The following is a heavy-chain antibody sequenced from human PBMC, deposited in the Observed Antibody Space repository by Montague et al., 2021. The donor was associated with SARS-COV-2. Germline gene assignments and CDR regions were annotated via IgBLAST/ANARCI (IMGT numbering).Heavy chain of an antibody. CDR2: IDPSDSCT. CDR1: GYSFTSYW. V-gene: IGHV5-10-1*01. D-gene: IGHD2-15*01. CDR3: ARWDVVVVAATTWFDP. Sequence: QSGAEVKKPGESLRISCKGSGYSFTSYWISWVRQMPGKGLEWMGRIDPSDSCTNYSPSFQGHVTISADKSISTAYLQWSSLKASDTAMYYCARWDVVVVAATTWFDPWGQGTLVTVSS. J-gene: IGHJ5*02.